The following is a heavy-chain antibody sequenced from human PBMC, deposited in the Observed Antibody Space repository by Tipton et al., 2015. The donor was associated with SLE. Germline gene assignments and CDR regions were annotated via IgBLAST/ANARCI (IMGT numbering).Heavy chain of an antibody. V-gene: IGHV4-61*08. CDR1: GDSISSRGYY. J-gene: IGHJ3*02. Sequence: TLSLTCTVSGDSISSRGYYWGWIRQPPGKGLEWIGYIFYTGRISSNPSLKSRVTISMDTSKNLFSLRLSSVTAADTAVYYCARALWVDKDIAEVPPAIRVRAFDIWGQGTMVTVSS. CDR3: ARALWVDKDIAEVPPAIRVRAFDI. D-gene: IGHD2-2*01. CDR2: IFYTGRI.